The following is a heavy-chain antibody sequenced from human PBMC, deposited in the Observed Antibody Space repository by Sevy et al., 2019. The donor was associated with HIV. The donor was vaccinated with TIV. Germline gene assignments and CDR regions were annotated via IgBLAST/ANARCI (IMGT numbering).Heavy chain of an antibody. V-gene: IGHV3-49*03. Sequence: GGSLRLSCTTSGFTFGDFAMSWFRQAPGEGLEWISFIRSKAYGGTTEYAPSVRGRFTMSRDDSRSVAYLQMSSLKIEDTAIYYCTRDHIGPTFDFYHWGQGTLVTVSS. CDR2: IRSKAYGGTT. CDR1: GFTFGDFA. D-gene: IGHD1-26*01. CDR3: TRDHIGPTFDFYH. J-gene: IGHJ4*02.